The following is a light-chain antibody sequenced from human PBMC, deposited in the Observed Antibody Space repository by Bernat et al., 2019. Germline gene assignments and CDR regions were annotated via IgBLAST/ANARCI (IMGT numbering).Light chain of an antibody. CDR3: CSYAGSYTYV. CDR1: SSDVGGYKY. V-gene: IGLV2-11*01. CDR2: DVS. J-gene: IGLJ1*01. Sequence: QSALTQPRSVSGSPGQSVTISCTGTSSDVGGYKYVSWYQQHPGKAPKLMIYDVSKRPSGVPDRFSGYKSGNTASLTISGLQAEDEADYYCCSYAGSYTYVFATGTKVTVL.